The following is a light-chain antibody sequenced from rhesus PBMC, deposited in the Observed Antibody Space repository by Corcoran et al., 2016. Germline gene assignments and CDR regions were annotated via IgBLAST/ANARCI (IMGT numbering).Light chain of an antibody. CDR1: QSLLHSNGNTY. CDR3: MQASQTPYS. Sequence: DIVMTQTPLSLPVTPGEPASISCRSSQSLLHSNGNTYLYWFLQKPGQPPRFLIYRVSNHFSGVPDRFSGSGSGTDFTMKSSRVEAEDFGVDYCMQASQTPYSFGQGTKVEIK. J-gene: IGKJ2*01. CDR2: RVS. V-gene: IGKV2-73*01.